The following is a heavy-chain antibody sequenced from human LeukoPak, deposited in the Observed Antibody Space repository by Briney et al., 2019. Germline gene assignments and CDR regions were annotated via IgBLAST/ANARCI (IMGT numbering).Heavy chain of an antibody. V-gene: IGHV4-39*02. CDR2: IYYSGST. D-gene: IGHD3-22*01. Sequence: KPSETLSLTCTVSGGSISSSSYYWGWIRQPPGKGLEWIGSIYYSGSTYYNPSLKSRVTISVDTSKNQFSLKLSSVTAADTAVYYCARDRAYYYDSSGYHGAFDIWAKGHWSPSLQ. CDR1: GGSISSSSYY. CDR3: ARDRAYYYDSSGYHGAFDI. J-gene: IGHJ3*02.